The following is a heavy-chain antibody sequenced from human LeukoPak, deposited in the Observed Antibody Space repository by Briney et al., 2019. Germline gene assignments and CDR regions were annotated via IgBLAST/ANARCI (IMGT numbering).Heavy chain of an antibody. V-gene: IGHV1-2*02. J-gene: IGHJ4*02. D-gene: IGHD6-19*01. CDR3: AREIAVAADY. Sequence: ASVKVSCKTSGYTFTGYYIHWVRQAPGQGLEWMGWINPNSGATSYAQRFQGRVTMTRDTSISTAYMELRSLRSDDTAVYYCAREIAVAADYWGQGTLVTVSS. CDR2: INPNSGAT. CDR1: GYTFTGYY.